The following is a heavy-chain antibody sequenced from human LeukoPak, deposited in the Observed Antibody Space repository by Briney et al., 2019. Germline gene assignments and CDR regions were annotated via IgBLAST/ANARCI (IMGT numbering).Heavy chain of an antibody. D-gene: IGHD4-17*01. CDR3: AKTLHYGHFGKFDS. V-gene: IGHV3-30-3*02. CDR2: LSYDGSNK. Sequence: GGSLGLSCAASGFTFSSYAMHWVRLAPGKGLEWVAVLSYDGSNKYYADSVKGRFTISRDNSKNTLYLQMNSLRAEDTAVYYCAKTLHYGHFGKFDSWGQGTLVTVSS. J-gene: IGHJ4*02. CDR1: GFTFSSYA.